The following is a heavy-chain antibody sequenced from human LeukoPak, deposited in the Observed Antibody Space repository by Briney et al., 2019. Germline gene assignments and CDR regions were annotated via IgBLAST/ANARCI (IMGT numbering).Heavy chain of an antibody. Sequence: TGGSLRLSCAASGFTFSSYSMNWVRQAPGKGLEWVSSISSSSSYIYYADSVKGRFTISRDNAKNSLYLQMNSLRAEDTAVYYCARDRGKQLAFYYYYGMDVWGQGTTVTVSS. J-gene: IGHJ6*02. D-gene: IGHD6-13*01. CDR3: ARDRGKQLAFYYYYGMDV. CDR2: ISSSSSYI. V-gene: IGHV3-21*01. CDR1: GFTFSSYS.